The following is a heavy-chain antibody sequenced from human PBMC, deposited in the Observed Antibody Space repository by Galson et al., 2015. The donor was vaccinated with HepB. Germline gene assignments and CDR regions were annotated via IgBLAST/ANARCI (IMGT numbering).Heavy chain of an antibody. V-gene: IGHV1-18*01. CDR2: LSGYNGYT. J-gene: IGHJ4*02. D-gene: IGHD3-22*01. CDR3: ERGATFYDSSGYYFFPSFDN. Sequence: SVKVSCKASGYIFTSYGIAWVRQAPGQGLEWLGWLSGYNGYTNSAQKLQGRVALTTDPSTSTAYMGLRSLRSDDTAVYFCERGATFYDSSGYYFFPSFDNWGQGTLVTVSS. CDR1: GYIFTSYG.